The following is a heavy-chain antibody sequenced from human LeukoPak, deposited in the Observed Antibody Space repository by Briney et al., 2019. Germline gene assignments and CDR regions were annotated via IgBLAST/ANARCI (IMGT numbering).Heavy chain of an antibody. CDR2: IKQDGSEK. J-gene: IGHJ6*04. V-gene: IGHV3-7*03. CDR1: GFTFSSYW. D-gene: IGHD6-13*01. CDR3: ARDQGIAAAGTDGMDV. Sequence: PGGSLRLSCAASGFTFSSYWMSWVRQAPGKGPEWVANIKQDGSEKYYVDSVKGRFTISRDNAKNSLYLQMSSLRAEDTAVYYCARDQGIAAAGTDGMDVWGKGTTVTVSS.